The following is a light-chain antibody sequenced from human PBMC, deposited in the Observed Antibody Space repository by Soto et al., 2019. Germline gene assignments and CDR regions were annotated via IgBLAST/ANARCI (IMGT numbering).Light chain of an antibody. CDR1: QTVSSSF. CDR3: QQYGSSPYT. J-gene: IGKJ2*01. V-gene: IGKV3-20*01. Sequence: EIVLTQSPGTLSLSPGERATFSCRASQTVSSSFLAWYQQKPGQAPRLLMYGASSRATGIPDRFSGSGSGTDFPLTISRLEPEDFAVYSCQQYGSSPYTFGQGTKLEIK. CDR2: GAS.